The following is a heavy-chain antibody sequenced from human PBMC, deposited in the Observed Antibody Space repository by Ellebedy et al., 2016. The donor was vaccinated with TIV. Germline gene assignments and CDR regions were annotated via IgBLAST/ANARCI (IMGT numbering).Heavy chain of an antibody. CDR3: ARRGIQDSSSDFDY. J-gene: IGHJ4*02. CDR2: IYHSGST. V-gene: IGHV4-30-2*03. CDR1: GGSISSGGYS. D-gene: IGHD3-22*01. Sequence: SETLSLTXAVSGGSISSGGYSWSWIRQPPGKGLEWIGYIYHSGSTYYNPSLKSRVTISVDTSKNQFSLKLSSVTAADTAVYYCARRGIQDSSSDFDYWGQGTLVTVSS.